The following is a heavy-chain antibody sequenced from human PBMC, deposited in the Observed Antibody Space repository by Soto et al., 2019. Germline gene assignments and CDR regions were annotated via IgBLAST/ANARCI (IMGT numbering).Heavy chain of an antibody. V-gene: IGHV4-39*07. J-gene: IGHJ4*02. CDR2: NYYSGST. D-gene: IGHD5-12*01. Sequence: SETLSLTCTVSGGSISSSSYYWGWIRQPPGKGLEWIGSNYYSGSTYYNPSLKSRVTISVDTSKNQFSLKLSSVTAADTAVYYCARDSGYQDYWGQGTLVTVSS. CDR1: GGSISSSSYY. CDR3: ARDSGYQDY.